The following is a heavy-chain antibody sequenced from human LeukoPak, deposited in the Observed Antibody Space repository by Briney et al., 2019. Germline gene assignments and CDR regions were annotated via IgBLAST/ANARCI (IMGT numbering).Heavy chain of an antibody. D-gene: IGHD2-2*01. CDR1: GYSISSGYY. V-gene: IGHV4-38-2*01. Sequence: SETLSLTCAVSGYSISSGYYWGWIRQPPGQGLEWIGSIYHSGSTYYNPSLKSRVTISVDTSKNQFSLKLSSVTAADTAVYYCAGTSSTNHYYYYYMDVWGKGTTVTVSS. CDR3: AGTSSTNHYYYYYMDV. CDR2: IYHSGST. J-gene: IGHJ6*03.